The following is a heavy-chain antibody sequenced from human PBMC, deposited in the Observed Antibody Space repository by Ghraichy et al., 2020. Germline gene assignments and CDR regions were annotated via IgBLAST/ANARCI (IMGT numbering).Heavy chain of an antibody. V-gene: IGHV3-9*01. D-gene: IGHD3-10*01. CDR1: GFTFDDYA. Sequence: GGSLRLSCAASGFTFDDYAMHWVRQAPGKGLEWVSGISWNSGSIGYADSVKGRFTISRDNAKNSLYLQMNSLRAEDTALYYCAKERGSGWADAFDIWGQGTMVTVSS. CDR2: ISWNSGSI. CDR3: AKERGSGWADAFDI. J-gene: IGHJ3*02.